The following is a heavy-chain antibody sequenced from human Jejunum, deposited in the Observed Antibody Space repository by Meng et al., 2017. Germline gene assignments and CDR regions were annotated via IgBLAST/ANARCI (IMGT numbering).Heavy chain of an antibody. J-gene: IGHJ4*01. CDR2: IKPDGNTI. CDR1: GFPFSTYS. CDR3: ARDNDWVVWDY. D-gene: IGHD1-1*01. V-gene: IGHV3-74*01. Sequence: GESLKISCAASGFPFSTYSMHWVRQAPGKGLVWVSQIKPDGNTISYADSVRGRFTISRDNAKSTPYLEMNSLRAEDAAVYYCARDNDWVVWDYWGRGTLVTVSS.